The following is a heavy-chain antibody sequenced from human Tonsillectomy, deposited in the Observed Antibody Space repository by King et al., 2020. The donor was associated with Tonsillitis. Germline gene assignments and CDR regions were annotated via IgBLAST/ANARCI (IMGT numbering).Heavy chain of an antibody. J-gene: IGHJ4*02. Sequence: VQLVESGGGVVQPGGSLRLSCAASGFTFSNYGMHWVRQAPGKGLEWEAFIRYDGSNKFYADSVKGRFTISRDNSKNTLYLQMNSLRVEDTAVYYCAKEDYSSSWYVDYWGQGTLVTVSS. CDR3: AKEDYSSSWYVDY. D-gene: IGHD6-13*01. CDR1: GFTFSNYG. CDR2: IRYDGSNK. V-gene: IGHV3-30*02.